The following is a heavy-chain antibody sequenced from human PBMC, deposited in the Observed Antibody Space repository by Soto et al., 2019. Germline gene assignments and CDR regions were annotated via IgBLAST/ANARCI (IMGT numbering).Heavy chain of an antibody. CDR3: AKNQERELPRVIDF. V-gene: IGHV3-23*01. CDR2: MSGSSSTT. J-gene: IGHJ4*02. D-gene: IGHD1-7*01. Sequence: EVRLLESVGGLVQPGGSLRLSCATSGLTFSNYAMSWVRQAPGGGLEWVSSMSGSSSTTYYADSVRGRFTISRDRSKNTLYLQMSSLRAEDTALYYCAKNQERELPRVIDFWGQGTLVTVSS. CDR1: GLTFSNYA.